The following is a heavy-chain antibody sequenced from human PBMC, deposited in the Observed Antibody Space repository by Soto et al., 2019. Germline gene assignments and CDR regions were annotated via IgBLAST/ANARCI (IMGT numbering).Heavy chain of an antibody. J-gene: IGHJ6*03. V-gene: IGHV3-11*01. Sequence: PGGSLRLSCAASRFTFSDYFMTWIRQAPGKGLQWLSYISSGGNTIYYADSVKARFTISRDNAKNSLYLQMNSLRAEDTAVYYCARVSPMAARALDYYYYMDVWGKGTTVTVSS. CDR2: ISSGGNTI. D-gene: IGHD6-6*01. CDR3: ARVSPMAARALDYYYYMDV. CDR1: RFTFSDYF.